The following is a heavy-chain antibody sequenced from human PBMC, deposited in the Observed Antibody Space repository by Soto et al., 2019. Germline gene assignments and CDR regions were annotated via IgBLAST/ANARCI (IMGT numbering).Heavy chain of an antibody. V-gene: IGHV4-31*03. Sequence: QVQLQESGPGLVKPSQTLSLTCTVSGGSISSGDYYWSWIRQHPGKGLEWIGYIYYSGSTSYNPYLKSRVTISVDTSKDQFSLKLSSVTAADTAVYYCASYGSGRYTPTTFDYWGQGTLVTVPS. CDR3: ASYGSGRYTPTTFDY. D-gene: IGHD3-10*01. CDR1: GGSISSGDYY. CDR2: IYYSGST. J-gene: IGHJ4*02.